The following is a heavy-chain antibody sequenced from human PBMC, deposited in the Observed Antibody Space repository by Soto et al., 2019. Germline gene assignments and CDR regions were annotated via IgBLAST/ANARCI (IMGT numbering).Heavy chain of an antibody. V-gene: IGHV1-18*01. J-gene: IGHJ2*01. Sequence: GASVKVSYKASGYTFSSRGIYWVRQAPGQGLEWMGWISPHNAKTHYAQSLQGRVTLTTDTSTSTAYMDLRSLRSDDTAVYYCVREAGDYDWYFDLWGRGTPVTVSS. CDR2: ISPHNAKT. CDR1: GYTFSSRG. D-gene: IGHD4-17*01. CDR3: VREAGDYDWYFDL.